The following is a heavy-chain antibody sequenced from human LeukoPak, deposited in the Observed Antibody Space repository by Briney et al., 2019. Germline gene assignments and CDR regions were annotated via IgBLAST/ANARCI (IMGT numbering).Heavy chain of an antibody. CDR1: GFTFSNYN. D-gene: IGHD1-26*01. J-gene: IGHJ4*02. CDR2: ISTSSGTV. CDR3: ARVRIVGATKMIEDYFDY. Sequence: PGGSLRLSCAASGFTFSNYNLNWVRKAPGKGLEWVSYISTSSGTVFYADSVKGRFTISRDNAKNSLYLQMNSLRAEDTAVYYCARVRIVGATKMIEDYFDYWGQGTLVTVSS. V-gene: IGHV3-48*04.